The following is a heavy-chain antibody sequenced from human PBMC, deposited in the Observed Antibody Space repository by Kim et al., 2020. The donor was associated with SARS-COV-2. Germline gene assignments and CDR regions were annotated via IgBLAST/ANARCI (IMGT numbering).Heavy chain of an antibody. CDR3: ARAQGRTIFGVVIIVNAFDI. J-gene: IGHJ3*02. Sequence: SETLSLTCTVSGGSISSGGYYWSWIRPHPGKGLEWIGYIYYSGSTYYNPSLKSRVTISVDTSKNQFSLKLSSVTAADTAVYYCARAQGRTIFGVVIIVNAFDIWGQGTMVTVSS. V-gene: IGHV4-31*03. D-gene: IGHD3-3*01. CDR2: IYYSGST. CDR1: GGSISSGGYY.